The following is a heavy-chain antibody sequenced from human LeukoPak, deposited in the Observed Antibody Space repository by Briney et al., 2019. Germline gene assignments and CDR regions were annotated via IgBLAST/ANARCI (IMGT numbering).Heavy chain of an antibody. J-gene: IGHJ4*02. CDR1: GGSFSGYC. D-gene: IGHD2-15*01. CDR2: INHSGST. Sequence: PSETLSLTCAVYGGSFSGYCWSWIRQPPGKGLEWIGEINHSGSTNYNPSLKSRVTISVDTSKNQFSLKLSSVTAADTAVYYCARTPPRYCSGGSCLDYWGQGTLVTVSS. V-gene: IGHV4-34*01. CDR3: ARTPPRYCSGGSCLDY.